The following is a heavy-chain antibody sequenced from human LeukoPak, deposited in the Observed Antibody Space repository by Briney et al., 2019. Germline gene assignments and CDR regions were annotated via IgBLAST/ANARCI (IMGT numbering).Heavy chain of an antibody. V-gene: IGHV3-30*03. CDR1: GFTFSSYG. CDR2: ISYDGSNK. J-gene: IGHJ4*02. Sequence: QTGGSLRLSCAASGFTFSSYGMHWVRQAPGKGLEWVAVISYDGSNKYYADSVKGRFTISRDNSKNTLYLQMNSLRADDTAVYYCTLDYYDSSGWYYFDYWGQGTLVTVSS. D-gene: IGHD3-22*01. CDR3: TLDYYDSSGWYYFDY.